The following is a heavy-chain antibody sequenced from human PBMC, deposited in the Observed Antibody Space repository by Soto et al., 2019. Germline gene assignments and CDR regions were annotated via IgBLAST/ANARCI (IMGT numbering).Heavy chain of an antibody. Sequence: GGSLRLSCAASGFTFSSYAMNWVRQAPGKGLEWVAVISYDGSNKYYADSVKGRSTISRDNSKNTLYLQMNSLRAEDTAVYYCAKDRGTRILKYYFDYWGQGTLVTVSS. CDR3: AKDRGTRILKYYFDY. D-gene: IGHD2-8*01. CDR2: ISYDGSNK. CDR1: GFTFSSYA. J-gene: IGHJ4*02. V-gene: IGHV3-30*18.